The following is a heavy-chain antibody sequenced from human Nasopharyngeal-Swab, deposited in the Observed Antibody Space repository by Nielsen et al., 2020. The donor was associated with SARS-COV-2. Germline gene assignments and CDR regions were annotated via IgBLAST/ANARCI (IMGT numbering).Heavy chain of an antibody. J-gene: IGHJ4*02. CDR1: GFTFDDYA. V-gene: IGHV3-23*01. CDR3: AKVEVVRGVYFDY. Sequence: GGSLRLSCAASGFTFDDYAMHWVRQAPGKGLEWVSAISGSGGGTYYADSVKGRFTISRDNSKNTLYLQMNSLRAEDTAVYYCAKVEVVRGVYFDYWGQGTLVTVSS. CDR2: ISGSGGGT. D-gene: IGHD3-10*01.